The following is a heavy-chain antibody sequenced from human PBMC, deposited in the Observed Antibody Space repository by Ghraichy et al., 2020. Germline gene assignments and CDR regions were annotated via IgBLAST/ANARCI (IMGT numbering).Heavy chain of an antibody. D-gene: IGHD6-13*01. CDR2: ISGSGGST. V-gene: IGHV3-23*01. CDR1: GFTFSSYA. CDR3: AKVTQLALFDY. J-gene: IGHJ4*02. Sequence: GESLNISCAASGFTFSSYAMSWVRQAPGKGLEWVSAISGSGGSTYYADSVKGRFTISRDNSKNTLYLQMNSLRAEDTAVYYCAKVTQLALFDYWGQGTLVTVSS.